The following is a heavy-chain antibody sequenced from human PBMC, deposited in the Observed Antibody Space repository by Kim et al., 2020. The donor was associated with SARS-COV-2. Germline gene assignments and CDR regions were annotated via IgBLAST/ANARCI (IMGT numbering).Heavy chain of an antibody. CDR1: GYTFTGYY. Sequence: ASVKVSCKASGYTFTGYYVHWVRQAPGQGLEWMGWINPNSGGTDYAQKFQGRVTMTRDTSISTAYMELSRLRSDDTAVYYCARALTITGTLRRRERQFDPWGQGTLVTVSS. CDR3: ARALTITGTLRRRERQFDP. D-gene: IGHD1-20*01. V-gene: IGHV1-2*02. J-gene: IGHJ5*02. CDR2: INPNSGGT.